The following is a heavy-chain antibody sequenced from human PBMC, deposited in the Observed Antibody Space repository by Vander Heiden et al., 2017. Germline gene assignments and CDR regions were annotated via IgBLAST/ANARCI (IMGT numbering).Heavy chain of an antibody. CDR1: DYPFTAYA. CDR3: ARDQADYNEVTGYGDFDV. CDR2: SSAQTGDA. J-gene: IGHJ4*02. V-gene: IGHV1-18*01. Sequence: QVRLVPSGPGVRRPGASVKVSCKASDYPFTAYAISWVRQAPGQGCEWMGWSSAQTGDANYAEKFQNRITMTTDTSTSTAYLEMRSLTSDDTAVYYCARDQADYNEVTGYGDFDVWGQGTLVTVTS. D-gene: IGHD3-9*01.